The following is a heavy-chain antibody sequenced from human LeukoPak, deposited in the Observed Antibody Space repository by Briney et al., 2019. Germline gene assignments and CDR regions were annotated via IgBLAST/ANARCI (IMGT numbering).Heavy chain of an antibody. CDR1: GGSISSSNW. J-gene: IGHJ5*02. D-gene: IGHD3-9*01. CDR3: ASQVRSTYYDFLTGYYTVDWFDP. Sequence: KPSGTLSLTCAVSGGSISSSNWWSGVRQPPGKGLEWIGEIYHSGSTNYNPSLKSRVTISVDKSKNQFSLKLSSVTAADTAVYYCASQVRSTYYDFLTGYYTVDWFDPWGQGTLVTVSS. V-gene: IGHV4-4*02. CDR2: IYHSGST.